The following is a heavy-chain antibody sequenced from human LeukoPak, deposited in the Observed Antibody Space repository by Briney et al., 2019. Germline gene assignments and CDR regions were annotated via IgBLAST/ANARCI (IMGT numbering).Heavy chain of an antibody. V-gene: IGHV3-23*01. CDR1: GFTFSSYA. J-gene: IGHJ3*02. CDR3: AKDLPPRSGSYYPLGVLAFDI. CDR2: ISGSGGST. Sequence: PGGSLRLSCAASGFTFSSYAMSWVRQAPGKGLEWVSAISGSGGSTYYADSVKGRFTISRDNSKNTLYLQMNSLRAEDTAVYYCAKDLPPRSGSYYPLGVLAFDIWGQGTMVTVSS. D-gene: IGHD1-26*01.